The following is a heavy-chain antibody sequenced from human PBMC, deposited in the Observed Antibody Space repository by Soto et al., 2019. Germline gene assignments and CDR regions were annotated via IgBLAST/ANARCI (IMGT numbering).Heavy chain of an antibody. Sequence: QVQLQESGPELVKPSQTLSLTCTVSGGSINSGGYYWSWIRQHPGKGLEWIGYIDYSGSTYYNPSLKSRVTISVDTAKRQFSLNLNSVTDADTAVYYCARGAPRNSYYYYGMDVWGQGTTVTVSS. CDR1: GGSINSGGYY. CDR3: ARGAPRNSYYYYGMDV. CDR2: IDYSGST. V-gene: IGHV4-31*03. J-gene: IGHJ6*02. D-gene: IGHD1-1*01.